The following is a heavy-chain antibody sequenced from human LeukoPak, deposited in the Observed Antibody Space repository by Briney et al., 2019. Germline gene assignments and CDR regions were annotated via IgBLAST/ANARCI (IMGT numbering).Heavy chain of an antibody. Sequence: PGGSLRLSCAASGFTFSDHYMDWVRQAPGKGLEWVGRSRNKGDSYTTEYAASVKGRFTISRDDSKNSLYLQMNSLKTEDTALYYCASSSGYEDGFDYWGQGTLVTVSS. V-gene: IGHV3-72*01. CDR2: SRNKGDSYTT. D-gene: IGHD5-12*01. CDR1: GFTFSDHY. J-gene: IGHJ4*02. CDR3: ASSSGYEDGFDY.